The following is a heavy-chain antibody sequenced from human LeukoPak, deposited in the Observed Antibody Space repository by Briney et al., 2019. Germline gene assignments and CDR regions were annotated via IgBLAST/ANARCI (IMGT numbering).Heavy chain of an antibody. Sequence: SETLPLTCAVYGGSFSGYYWSWIRQPPGKGLEWIGEINHSGSTNYNPSLKSRVTISVDTSKNQFSLKLSFVTAADTAVYYCARGGDYYDSSGYYSPFDYWGQGTLVTASS. V-gene: IGHV4-34*01. CDR1: GGSFSGYY. CDR3: ARGGDYYDSSGYYSPFDY. D-gene: IGHD3-22*01. J-gene: IGHJ4*02. CDR2: INHSGST.